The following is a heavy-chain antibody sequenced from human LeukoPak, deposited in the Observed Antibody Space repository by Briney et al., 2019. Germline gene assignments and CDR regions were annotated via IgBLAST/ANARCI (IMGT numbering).Heavy chain of an antibody. CDR3: ARGSDDFWSGYSPSY. J-gene: IGHJ4*02. CDR2: INPNSGGT. V-gene: IGHV1-2*06. D-gene: IGHD3-3*01. Sequence: GASVKVSCKXSGYTFTGYYMHWVRQAPGQGLEWMGRINPNSGGTNYAQKFQGRVTMTRDTSISTAYMELSRLRSDDTAVYYCARGSDDFWSGYSPSYWGQGTLVTVSS. CDR1: GYTFTGYY.